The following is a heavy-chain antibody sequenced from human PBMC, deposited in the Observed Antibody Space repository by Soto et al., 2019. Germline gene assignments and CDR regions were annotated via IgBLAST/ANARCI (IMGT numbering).Heavy chain of an antibody. Sequence: ASVKVSCKASGYTFASYGISWVRQAPGQGLEWMGWISAYNGNTNYAQKLQGRVTMTTDTSTSTAYMELRSLRSDDTAVYYCARYCSSTSCYTQHYYYYYGMDVWGQGPTVTVSS. CDR1: GYTFASYG. D-gene: IGHD2-2*02. J-gene: IGHJ6*02. V-gene: IGHV1-18*01. CDR2: ISAYNGNT. CDR3: ARYCSSTSCYTQHYYYYYGMDV.